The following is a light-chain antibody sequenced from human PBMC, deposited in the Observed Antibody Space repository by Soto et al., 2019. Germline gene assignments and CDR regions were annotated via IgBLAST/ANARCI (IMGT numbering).Light chain of an antibody. CDR2: KES. J-gene: IGKJ1*01. CDR1: QSISSW. CDR3: QQYNSYSPWT. V-gene: IGKV1-5*03. Sequence: DIQMTQSPSTLSASVGDRVTITCRASQSISSWLAWYQQKQGKAPKLLIYKESSLESGVPSRFSGSGSGTEFTLTISSLQPDDFETYYCQQYNSYSPWTFGQGTKVEIK.